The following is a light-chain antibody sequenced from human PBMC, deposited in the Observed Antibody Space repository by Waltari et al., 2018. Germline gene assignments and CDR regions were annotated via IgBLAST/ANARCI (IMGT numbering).Light chain of an antibody. CDR3: QQSFSTPQT. J-gene: IGKJ1*01. CDR1: QTISRF. V-gene: IGKV1-39*01. Sequence: DVQMTQSPSSLSASVGDRVTITCRASQTISRFLNWYQQKQGKAPKLLIYAASSLQGGVPSRLSGGGSGKDFTLNISSLQPEEFETYYCQQSFSTPQTFGRGTQGEIK. CDR2: AAS.